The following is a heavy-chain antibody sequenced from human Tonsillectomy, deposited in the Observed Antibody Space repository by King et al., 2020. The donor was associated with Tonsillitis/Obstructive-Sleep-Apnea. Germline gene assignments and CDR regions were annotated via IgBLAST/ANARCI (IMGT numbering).Heavy chain of an antibody. J-gene: IGHJ4*02. CDR1: GYTFTSYA. V-gene: IGHV1-3*01. CDR3: ARVVSGTSFGVVIPSYFDY. D-gene: IGHD3-3*01. CDR2: INAGNGNT. Sequence: QLVQSGAEVKKPGASVKVSCKASGYTFTSYAMHWVRQAPGQRLEWMGWINAGNGNTKYSQKFQGRVTITRDTSASTAYMELSSLRSEDTAVYYCARVVSGTSFGVVIPSYFDYWGQGTLVTVSS.